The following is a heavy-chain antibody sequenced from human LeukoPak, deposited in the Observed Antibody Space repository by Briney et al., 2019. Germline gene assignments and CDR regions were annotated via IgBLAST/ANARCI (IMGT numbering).Heavy chain of an antibody. CDR2: IYYSGST. V-gene: IGHV4-59*12. CDR1: GASIGHFY. D-gene: IGHD2-2*01. CDR3: ARLNIVVVPAAPRYYYYMDV. J-gene: IGHJ6*03. Sequence: SETLSLTCTVSGASIGHFYWTWIRQSPGKGLEWIGFIYYSGSTNYNPSLQSRVTISVDTSTNQFSLKLSSVTAADTAVYYCARLNIVVVPAAPRYYYYMDVWGKGTTVTISS.